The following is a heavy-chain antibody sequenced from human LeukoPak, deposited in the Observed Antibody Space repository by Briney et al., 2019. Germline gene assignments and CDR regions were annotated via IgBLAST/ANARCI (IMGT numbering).Heavy chain of an antibody. D-gene: IGHD3-16*01. J-gene: IGHJ4*02. CDR2: IYHSGST. CDR3: ARVHGARPSHIDY. CDR1: GFTFSSYA. V-gene: IGHV4-38-2*01. Sequence: PGGSLRLSCAASGFTFSSYAMSWVRQAPGKGLEWIGSIYHSGSTYYNPSLKSRVTISVDTSKNQFSLKLSSVTAADTAVYYCARVHGARPSHIDYWGQGTLVTVSS.